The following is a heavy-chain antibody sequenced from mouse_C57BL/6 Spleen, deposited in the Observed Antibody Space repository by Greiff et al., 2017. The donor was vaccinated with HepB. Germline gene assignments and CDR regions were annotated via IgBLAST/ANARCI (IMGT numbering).Heavy chain of an antibody. D-gene: IGHD1-1*01. J-gene: IGHJ1*03. V-gene: IGHV1-81*01. CDR1: GYTFTSYG. CDR3: ARTYYGSSYRYWYFDV. CDR2: IYPRSGNT. Sequence: QVHVKQSGAELARPGASVKLSCKASGYTFTSYGISWVKQRTGQGLEWIGEIYPRSGNTYYNEKFKGKATLTADKSSSTAYMELRSLTSEDSAVYFCARTYYGSSYRYWYFDVWGTGTTVTVSS.